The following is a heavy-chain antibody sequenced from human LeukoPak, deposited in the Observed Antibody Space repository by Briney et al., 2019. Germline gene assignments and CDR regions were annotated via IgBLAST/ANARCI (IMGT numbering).Heavy chain of an antibody. D-gene: IGHD4-17*01. CDR1: GFTISSYW. V-gene: IGHV3-23*01. CDR3: GRDPNGDYIGAFDM. J-gene: IGHJ3*02. Sequence: PGGSLRLSCAASGFTISSYWMHWVRQAPGRGLEWGSSITGRGGNTFYADSVKGRFSMSRDNSRNTLYLQLNSLRAEDTAVYYCGRDPNGDYIGAFDMWGHGTMVTVSS. CDR2: ITGRGGNT.